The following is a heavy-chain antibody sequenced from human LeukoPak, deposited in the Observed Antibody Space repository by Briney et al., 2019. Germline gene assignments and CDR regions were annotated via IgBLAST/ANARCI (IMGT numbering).Heavy chain of an antibody. Sequence: GASVKVSCKASGGTFSSYAISWVRQAPGQGLEWMGRIIPILGIANYAQKFQGRVTITADKYTSTAYMELSSLRSEDTAVYYCARILGYSSSYSDYWGQGTLVTVSS. J-gene: IGHJ4*02. CDR1: GGTFSSYA. CDR3: ARILGYSSSYSDY. V-gene: IGHV1-69*04. CDR2: IIPILGIA. D-gene: IGHD6-13*01.